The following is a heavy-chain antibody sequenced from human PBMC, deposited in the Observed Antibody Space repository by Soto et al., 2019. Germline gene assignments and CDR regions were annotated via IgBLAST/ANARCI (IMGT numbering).Heavy chain of an antibody. CDR2: IVGSGGDT. D-gene: IGHD6-6*01. CDR1: GFTLSTSA. V-gene: IGHV3-23*01. J-gene: IGHJ4*02. Sequence: EVQLLESGGGLVQPGGSLRLSCAVSGFTLSTSAMSWVRQAPGKGLEWVSAIVGSGGDTHYADSVKGRFTISRDNSKNSLYLLMNSLRAEDTAVYYCAQYPEEARLGYWGQGTLVTVSS. CDR3: AQYPEEARLGY.